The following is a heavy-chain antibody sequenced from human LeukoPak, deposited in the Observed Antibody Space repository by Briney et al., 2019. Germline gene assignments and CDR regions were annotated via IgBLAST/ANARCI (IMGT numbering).Heavy chain of an antibody. D-gene: IGHD3-10*01. V-gene: IGHV3-53*01. CDR2: TYSDGAT. J-gene: IGHJ4*02. CDR3: ARVRELSFDH. CDR1: GFTVSSDH. Sequence: GGSLRLSCAASGFTVSSDHMSWVRQAPGEGLECVSITYSDGATAYADSVKGRFTISRDNSKNTVHLQMNSLRAEDTAVYYCARVRELSFDHWGQGALVTVSS.